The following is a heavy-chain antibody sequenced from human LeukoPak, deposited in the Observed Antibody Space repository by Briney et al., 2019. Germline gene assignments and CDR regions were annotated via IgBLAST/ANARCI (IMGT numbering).Heavy chain of an antibody. CDR3: AAKWGHHLHSFDV. CDR1: GFTFSNYG. V-gene: IGHV3-23*01. CDR2: ISGSGSNT. D-gene: IGHD3-16*01. J-gene: IGHJ3*01. Sequence: HPGGTLRLSCAASGFTFSNYGMSWVRQAAGKGLEWVSTISGSGSNTYYADSVKGRFTISRDNSKNTLNLQMNSLRAEDTAVYYCAAKWGHHLHSFDVWGQGTMVTVSS.